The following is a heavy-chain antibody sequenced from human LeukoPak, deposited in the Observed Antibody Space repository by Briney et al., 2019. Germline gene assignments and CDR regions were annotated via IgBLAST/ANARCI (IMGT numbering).Heavy chain of an antibody. J-gene: IGHJ4*02. D-gene: IGHD1-26*01. V-gene: IGHV1-8*01. CDR2: INPENGDT. Sequence: GASVKVSCKASGYNFVYFDIYWVRQASGQGLEWMGYINPENGDTGYAPRFQGRVSITRETAISTAFLEINSLRSEDTAIYYCARGMGWGDRWGRGTLVTVSS. CDR3: ARGMGWGDR. CDR1: GYNFVYFD.